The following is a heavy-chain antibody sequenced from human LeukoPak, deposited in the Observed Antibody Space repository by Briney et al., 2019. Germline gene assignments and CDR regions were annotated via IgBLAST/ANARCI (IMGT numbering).Heavy chain of an antibody. D-gene: IGHD2-15*01. J-gene: IGHJ4*02. V-gene: IGHV4-34*01. CDR3: AGGRVVLDY. Sequence: PSETLSLTCAVYGGSFSGYYWSWIRQPPGKGLEWIGEINHSGSTNYNPSLKSRVTISVDTSKNQFSLKLSSVTAADTAVYYCAGGRVVLDYWGQGTLVTVSS. CDR2: INHSGST. CDR1: GGSFSGYY.